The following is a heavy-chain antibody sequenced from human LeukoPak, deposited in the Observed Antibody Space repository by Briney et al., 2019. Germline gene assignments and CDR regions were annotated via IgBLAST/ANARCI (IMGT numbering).Heavy chain of an antibody. Sequence: GGSLRLSCAASGFTVSSNYMSWVRQAPGKGLEWVSYISSSGNYIYYADSIKGRFTISRDNAKNSVYLQMNSLRGEDTAVYYCARDVYYGSGSQRLDFWGQGTLVTVSS. CDR1: GFTVSSNY. V-gene: IGHV3-21*01. D-gene: IGHD3-10*01. CDR3: ARDVYYGSGSQRLDF. CDR2: ISSSGNYI. J-gene: IGHJ4*02.